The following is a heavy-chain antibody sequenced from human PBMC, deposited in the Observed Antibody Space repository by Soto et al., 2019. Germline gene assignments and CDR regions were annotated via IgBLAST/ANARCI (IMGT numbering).Heavy chain of an antibody. V-gene: IGHV4-59*01. Sequence: SETLSLTCTVSGGSISSYYWSWIRQPPGKGLEWIGYIYYSGSTNYNPSLKSRVTISVDTSKNQFSLKLSSVTAADTAVYYCASGRDGCSSTSCFHYGMDVWGQGTTVTVSS. CDR3: ASGRDGCSSTSCFHYGMDV. CDR2: IYYSGST. CDR1: GGSISSYY. J-gene: IGHJ6*02. D-gene: IGHD2-2*01.